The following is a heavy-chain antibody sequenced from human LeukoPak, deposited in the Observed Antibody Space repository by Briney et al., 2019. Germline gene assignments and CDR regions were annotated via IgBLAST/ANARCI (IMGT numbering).Heavy chain of an antibody. Sequence: GRSLRLSCAASGFTFDDYAMHWVRQAPGKGLEWVSGISWNSGSIGYADSVKGRFTISRDNAKNSLYLQMNSLRAEDTALYYCAKDVSAGEADAFDIWGQGTMVNVSS. J-gene: IGHJ3*02. V-gene: IGHV3-9*01. D-gene: IGHD2-2*01. CDR3: AKDVSAGEADAFDI. CDR1: GFTFDDYA. CDR2: ISWNSGSI.